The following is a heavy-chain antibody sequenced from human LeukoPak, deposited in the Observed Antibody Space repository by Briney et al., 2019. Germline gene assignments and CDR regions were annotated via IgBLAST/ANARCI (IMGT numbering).Heavy chain of an antibody. V-gene: IGHV1-8*01. Sequence: ASVKVSCKASGYTFTSYDINWVRQATGQGLEWMGWMNPNSGNTGYAQKFQGRDTMTRDTSISTAFMELSGLRSEDTAVYYCARGRKGAIFGVVFNCFDPWGQGTLVTVSS. CDR1: GYTFTSYD. J-gene: IGHJ5*02. CDR3: ARGRKGAIFGVVFNCFDP. D-gene: IGHD3-3*01. CDR2: MNPNSGNT.